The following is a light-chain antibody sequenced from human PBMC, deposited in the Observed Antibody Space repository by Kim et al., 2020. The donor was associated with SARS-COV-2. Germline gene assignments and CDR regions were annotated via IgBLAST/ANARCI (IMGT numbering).Light chain of an antibody. CDR1: DSNIESNY. Sequence: QSVLIQPPSASGTPGQRVIISCSGSDSNIESNYVYWYQQLPGAGPKLLIYTNNQRPSGVPDRFSGSKSGTSASLAISGLRSEDEADYYCAAWDDSLSGPVFGGGTQLTVL. V-gene: IGLV1-47*01. CDR3: AAWDDSLSGPV. CDR2: TNN. J-gene: IGLJ2*01.